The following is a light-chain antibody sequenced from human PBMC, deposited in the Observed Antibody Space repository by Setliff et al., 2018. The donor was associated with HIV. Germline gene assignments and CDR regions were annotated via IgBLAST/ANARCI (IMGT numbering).Light chain of an antibody. Sequence: QSVLTQPRSVPGSPGQSVTISCTGTTSDVGGYNFVSWYQHHPGKAPKLMIYDVIKRPSGVPDRFSGSKSGNTASLTISGLQAEDEADYYCCSYAGSHTFVFGTGTQVTVL. V-gene: IGLV2-11*01. CDR3: CSYAGSHTFV. CDR1: TSDVGGYNF. J-gene: IGLJ1*01. CDR2: DVI.